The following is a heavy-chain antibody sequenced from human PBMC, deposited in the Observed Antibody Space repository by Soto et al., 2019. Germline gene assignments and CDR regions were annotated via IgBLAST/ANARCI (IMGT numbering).Heavy chain of an antibody. V-gene: IGHV3-33*01. Sequence: QVQLVESGGGVVRPGRSLRLACEASGFSFSTYGMHWVRQAPGKGLQWVAVIWYDGTNTYYADSVKGRFTISRDNSKDTLYRKINNLRAEDTAVYYWARVGPPLIHSDHYYSGMDVGGKGTTVTVSS. CDR3: ARVGPPLIHSDHYYSGMDV. J-gene: IGHJ6*04. CDR2: IWYDGTNT. CDR1: GFSFSTYG. D-gene: IGHD5-18*01.